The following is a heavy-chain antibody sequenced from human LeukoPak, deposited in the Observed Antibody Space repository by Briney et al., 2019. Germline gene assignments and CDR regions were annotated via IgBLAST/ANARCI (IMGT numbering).Heavy chain of an antibody. CDR3: ARCPDYDFWSGYPWYFDY. CDR1: GGSISSYY. Sequence: SETLSLTCTVSGGSISSYYWSWIRQPPGKGLEWIGYIYYSGSTNYNPSLKSRVTISVDTSKNQFSLKLSSVTAADTAVYYCARCPDYDFWSGYPWYFDYWGQGTLVTVSS. V-gene: IGHV4-59*01. J-gene: IGHJ4*02. D-gene: IGHD3-3*01. CDR2: IYYSGST.